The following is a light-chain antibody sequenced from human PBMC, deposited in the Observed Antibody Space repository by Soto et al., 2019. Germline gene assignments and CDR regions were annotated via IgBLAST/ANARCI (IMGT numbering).Light chain of an antibody. Sequence: EIVLTQSPGTLSLSPGDRATLSCRASETISSSSLAWYQQKPGQAPGLLIYGAFSRATGIPDRFRGGGFWESFPLPISRLEPEDFAVYYCQQYLRSPLTFGGGTRVEMK. J-gene: IGKJ4*01. CDR2: GAF. CDR1: ETISSSS. CDR3: QQYLRSPLT. V-gene: IGKV3-20*01.